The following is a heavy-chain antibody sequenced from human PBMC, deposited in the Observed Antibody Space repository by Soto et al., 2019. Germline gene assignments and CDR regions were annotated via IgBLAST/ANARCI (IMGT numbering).Heavy chain of an antibody. Sequence: SETLSLTCAVYGGSFSGYYWSWIRQPPGKGLEWIGEINHSGSTNYNPSLKSRVTISVDTSKNQFSLKLSSVTAADTAVYYCARGPLYYDFWSGYSYYFDYWGQGTLVTVSS. CDR2: INHSGST. V-gene: IGHV4-34*01. CDR3: ARGPLYYDFWSGYSYYFDY. D-gene: IGHD3-3*01. J-gene: IGHJ4*02. CDR1: GGSFSGYY.